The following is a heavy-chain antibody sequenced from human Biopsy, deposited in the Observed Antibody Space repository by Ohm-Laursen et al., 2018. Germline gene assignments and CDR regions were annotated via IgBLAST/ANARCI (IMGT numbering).Heavy chain of an antibody. V-gene: IGHV4-59*01. D-gene: IGHD3-3*01. CDR1: GGSIISYY. CDR3: ARTPRDSFWSGSYKRGLWFDP. J-gene: IGHJ5*02. CDR2: VYNGGIT. Sequence: SETLSLTCIVSGGSIISYYWTWIRQPPGKGLEWIGHVYNGGITNYNPSLKSRVTISKDTSKNQFSLQVNSVTAADTAVYYCARTPRDSFWSGSYKRGLWFDPWGQGTLVIVSS.